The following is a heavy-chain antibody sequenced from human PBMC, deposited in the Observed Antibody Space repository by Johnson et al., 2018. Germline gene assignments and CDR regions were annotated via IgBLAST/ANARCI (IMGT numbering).Heavy chain of an antibody. Sequence: QVQLVQSGGGVVQPGRSLRLSCAASGFTFSSYGMHWVRQAPGKGLEWVAVISYDGSNKYYADSVKGRFTISRDNSKNTLYLQMNSLRAEDTAGDYCAVTTVPTRGYAFDIWGQGTMVTVSS. CDR3: AVTTVPTRGYAFDI. V-gene: IGHV3-30*03. CDR2: ISYDGSNK. J-gene: IGHJ3*02. D-gene: IGHD4-17*01. CDR1: GFTFSSYG.